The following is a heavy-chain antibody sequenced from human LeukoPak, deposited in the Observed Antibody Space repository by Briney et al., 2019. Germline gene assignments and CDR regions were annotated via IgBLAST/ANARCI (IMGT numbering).Heavy chain of an antibody. V-gene: IGHV1-46*01. CDR1: GYTFTSYY. CDR3: ARTLYCSGGSCPIADYFDY. J-gene: IGHJ4*02. CDR2: INPSGGST. Sequence: GASVKVSCKASGYTFTSYYMHWVRQAPGQGLEWMGIINPSGGSTSYAQKFQGRVTMTRDTSTSTVYMELSSLRSEDTAVYYCARTLYCSGGSCPIADYFDYWGQGTLVTVPS. D-gene: IGHD2-15*01.